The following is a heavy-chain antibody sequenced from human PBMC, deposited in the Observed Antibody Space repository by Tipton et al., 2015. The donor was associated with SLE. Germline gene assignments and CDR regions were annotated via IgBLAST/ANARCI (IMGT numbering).Heavy chain of an antibody. D-gene: IGHD6-6*01. CDR3: ARHGEGSSSSFDFGY. Sequence: GLVKPSETLSLTCAVYGGSLTGYVWSWIRQPPGKGLEWIAYISYSGDTKYNPSLKSRVTISVDTSKNQFSLKLSSVTAADTAVYYCARHGEGSSSSFDFGYWGQGTLVTVSS. CDR1: GGSLTGYV. V-gene: IGHV4-59*08. J-gene: IGHJ4*02. CDR2: ISYSGDT.